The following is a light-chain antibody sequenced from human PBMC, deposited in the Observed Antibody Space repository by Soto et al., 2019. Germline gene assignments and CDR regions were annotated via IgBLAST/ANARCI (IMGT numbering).Light chain of an antibody. CDR1: QSISGW. J-gene: IGKJ1*01. CDR2: K. Sequence: DIQMTQSASILSASVGDRVIITYRTSQSISGWMAWYQQKPGKAPNLLIYKTLKTGVPSRFSGSGSGTEFTLIISSLQPDDFATYYCQQYHTYSFGQGTTVEIK. V-gene: IGKV1-5*03. CDR3: QQYHTYS.